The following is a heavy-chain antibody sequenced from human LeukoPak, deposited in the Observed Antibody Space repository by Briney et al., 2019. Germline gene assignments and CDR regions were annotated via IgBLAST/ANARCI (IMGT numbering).Heavy chain of an antibody. CDR2: ISYDGSNK. CDR3: VKGPYYDFWSGYYKA. D-gene: IGHD3-3*01. J-gene: IGHJ5*02. Sequence: PGGSLRLSCAASGFTFSSYAMHWVRQAPGKGLEWVAVISYDGSNKYYADSVKGRFTISRDNSKNTLYLQMSSLRAEDTAVYYCVKGPYYDFWSGYYKAWGQGTLVTVSS. CDR1: GFTFSSYA. V-gene: IGHV3-30*14.